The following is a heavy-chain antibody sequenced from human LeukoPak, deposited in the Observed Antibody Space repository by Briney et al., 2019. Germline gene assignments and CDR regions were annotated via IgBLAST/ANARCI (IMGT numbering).Heavy chain of an antibody. CDR2: ISPSGGST. J-gene: IGHJ4*02. CDR1: GFTFINSA. CDR3: SRSHFSSGWVLDY. Sequence: GGSLRPSFAASGFTFINSAMSWVRQAPGKGLEWVSGISPSGGSTNYEDSVKGRLTISRDNSKNTVYLQMKSLRAEDTAVYYCSRSHFSSGWVLDYWDQGTLVTVS. D-gene: IGHD6-19*01. V-gene: IGHV3-23*01.